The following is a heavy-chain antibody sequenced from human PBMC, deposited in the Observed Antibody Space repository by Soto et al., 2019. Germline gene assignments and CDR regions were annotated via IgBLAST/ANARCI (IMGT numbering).Heavy chain of an antibody. CDR3: AIDHITGTTSSPDAFDI. CDR2: TYYRSKWYN. J-gene: IGHJ3*02. Sequence: SQTLSLTCAISGDRVSSNSAAWNWIRQSPSRGLEWLGRTYYRSKWYNDYAVSVKSRITINPDTSKNQFSLQLNSVTPEDTAVYYCAIDHITGTTSSPDAFDIWGQGTMVTVSS. CDR1: GDRVSSNSAA. V-gene: IGHV6-1*01. D-gene: IGHD1-7*01.